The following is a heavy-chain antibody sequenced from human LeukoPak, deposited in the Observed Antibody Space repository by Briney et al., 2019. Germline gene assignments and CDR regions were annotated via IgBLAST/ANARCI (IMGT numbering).Heavy chain of an antibody. CDR2: MDPSDSYT. D-gene: IGHD3-10*01. CDR3: ARHERPGYYGSGSYYGY. CDR1: GYSFTSYW. V-gene: IGHV5-10-1*01. Sequence: GESLKIACKGSGYSFTSYWISWVRQMPGKGLEWMGRMDPSDSYTNYSPSFQGHVTISADKSISTAYLQWSSLKASDTAMYYCARHERPGYYGSGSYYGYWGQGTLVTVSS. J-gene: IGHJ4*02.